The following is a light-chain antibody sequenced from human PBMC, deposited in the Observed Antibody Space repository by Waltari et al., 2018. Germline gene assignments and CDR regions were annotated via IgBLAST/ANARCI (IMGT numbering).Light chain of an antibody. J-gene: IGLJ2*01. CDR1: VLAKRY. V-gene: IGLV3-27*01. CDR2: KDS. CDR3: YSVDDNKRV. Sequence: SYELTQPSSVSVSPGQTARITCSGDVLAKRYTRWFQQKPGQAPVLVIYKDSERPSGIPERFFGSSSGTTVTLTISGAQVEDEADYYCYSVDDNKRVFGGGTKLTVL.